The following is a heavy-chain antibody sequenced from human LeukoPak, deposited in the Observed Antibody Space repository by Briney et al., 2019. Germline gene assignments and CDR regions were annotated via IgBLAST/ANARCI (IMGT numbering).Heavy chain of an antibody. V-gene: IGHV6-1*01. D-gene: IGHD2-21*01. J-gene: IGHJ6*02. CDR2: TYYRSKWYN. CDR1: GDSVSSNSAA. Sequence: SQTLSLTCAISGDSVSSNSAAWNWIRQSPSRGLEWLGRTYYRSKWYNDYAVSVKSRITINPDPSKNQFSLQLNSVTPEDTAVYYCARAAIPGPLVDYGMDVWGQGTTVTVSS. CDR3: ARAAIPGPLVDYGMDV.